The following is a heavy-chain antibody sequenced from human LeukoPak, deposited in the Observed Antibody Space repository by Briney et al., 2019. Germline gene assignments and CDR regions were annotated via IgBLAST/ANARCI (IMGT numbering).Heavy chain of an antibody. CDR2: INQDGSEK. CDR1: GVIFSSYW. J-gene: IGHJ4*02. Sequence: PGGSLRLSCAASGVIFSSYWMSWVRQAPGKGLEWVANINQDGSEKYYVDSVKGRFTIPRDNAKNSLYLQMNTLSVEDTAVFYCARGRFSYDSTGYSSFYYWGQGTLVTVSS. D-gene: IGHD3-22*01. V-gene: IGHV3-7*01. CDR3: ARGRFSYDSTGYSSFYY.